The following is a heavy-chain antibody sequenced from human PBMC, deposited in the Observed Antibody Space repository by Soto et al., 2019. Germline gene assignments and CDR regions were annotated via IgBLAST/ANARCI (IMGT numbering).Heavy chain of an antibody. CDR1: GFTFSSYA. J-gene: IGHJ4*02. D-gene: IGHD6-13*01. CDR3: AKESRGIAPTVTGY. Sequence: GVSLRLSCXASGFTFSSYAMSWVRQAPGKGLEWVSAIVGGGDSTYYADSVKGRFTISRDNSKNTLHLEMNSLRAEDTAVYFCAKESRGIAPTVTGYWGQGTQVTV. CDR2: IVGGGDST. V-gene: IGHV3-23*01.